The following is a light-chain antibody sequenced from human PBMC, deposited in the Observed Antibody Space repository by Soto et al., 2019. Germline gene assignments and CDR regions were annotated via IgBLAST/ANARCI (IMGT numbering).Light chain of an antibody. Sequence: DIQMTQSPSSLSASVGDRVSITCRASQTIGRYVNWYQQKLGKAPKLLIYTASSLQSGVPSRFSGSGSGTDFTLTISSLQPEDFAIYYCQQSNTTPWTFGQGTKVEIK. CDR2: TAS. CDR3: QQSNTTPWT. CDR1: QTIGRY. J-gene: IGKJ1*01. V-gene: IGKV1-39*01.